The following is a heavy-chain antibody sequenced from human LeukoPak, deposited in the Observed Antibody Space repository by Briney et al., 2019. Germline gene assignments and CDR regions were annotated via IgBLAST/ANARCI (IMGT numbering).Heavy chain of an antibody. V-gene: IGHV1-18*01. Sequence: APVKVSCKASGYTFTSSGISWVRQAPGQGLEWMGWISAYNGNTNDAQKLQGRVTMTTDTSTSTAYMELRSLRSDDTAVYYCARHRSSWLIDYWGQGTLVTVSS. CDR2: ISAYNGNT. CDR3: ARHRSSWLIDY. J-gene: IGHJ4*02. D-gene: IGHD6-6*01. CDR1: GYTFTSSG.